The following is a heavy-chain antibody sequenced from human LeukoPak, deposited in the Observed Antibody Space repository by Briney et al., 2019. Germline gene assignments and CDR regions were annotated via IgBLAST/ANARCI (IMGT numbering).Heavy chain of an antibody. Sequence: ASVKVSCKASGHTFTTYYISWVRQAPGQGLEWMGWISASQKFQGRVTMTTDTSTSTAYMELRSLRSDDTAVYYCAREEGAPIAAANVWGLGTMVTVSS. J-gene: IGHJ3*01. CDR2: ISAS. CDR1: GHTFTTYY. CDR3: AREEGAPIAAANV. D-gene: IGHD6-13*01. V-gene: IGHV1-18*01.